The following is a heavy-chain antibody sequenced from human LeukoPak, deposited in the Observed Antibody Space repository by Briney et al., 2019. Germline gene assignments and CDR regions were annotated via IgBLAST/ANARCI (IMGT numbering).Heavy chain of an antibody. Sequence: PSETLSLTCTVSGGSISSYYWSWIRQPPGKGLEWIGYIYYSGSTNYNPSLKSRVTISVDTSKNQFSLKLSSVTAADTAVYYCARDLTYYYDSSGYYPGYYYYGMDVWGQGTTVTVSS. D-gene: IGHD3-22*01. CDR3: ARDLTYYYDSSGYYPGYYYYGMDV. J-gene: IGHJ6*02. V-gene: IGHV4-59*01. CDR1: GGSISSYY. CDR2: IYYSGST.